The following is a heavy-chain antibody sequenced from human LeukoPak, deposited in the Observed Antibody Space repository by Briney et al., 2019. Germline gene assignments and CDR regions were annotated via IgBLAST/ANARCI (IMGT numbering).Heavy chain of an antibody. V-gene: IGHV4-59*01. Sequence: TSETLSLTCTVSGGSISSYYWSWIRQPPGKGLEWIGYIYYSGSTNYNPSLKSRVTISVDTSKNQFSLKLSSVTAADTAVYYCARVRAYYDILTGPQYYFDYWGQGTLVTVSS. D-gene: IGHD3-9*01. CDR1: GGSISSYY. CDR3: ARVRAYYDILTGPQYYFDY. CDR2: IYYSGST. J-gene: IGHJ4*02.